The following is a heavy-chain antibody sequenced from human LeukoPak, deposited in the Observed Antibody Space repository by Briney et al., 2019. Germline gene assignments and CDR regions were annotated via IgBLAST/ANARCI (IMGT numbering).Heavy chain of an antibody. D-gene: IGHD5-12*01. V-gene: IGHV4-61*02. CDR1: GGSSNSGSYY. CDR2: IYTSGST. CDR3: ARAMRVDRFFDY. J-gene: IGHJ4*02. Sequence: SQTLSLTCTVSGGSSNSGSYYWSWIRQPAGKGLEWVGRIYTSGSTNYNPSLKSRVTISVDTSKNQFSLQLTSVTAADTAVYYCARAMRVDRFFDYWGQGILVTVSP.